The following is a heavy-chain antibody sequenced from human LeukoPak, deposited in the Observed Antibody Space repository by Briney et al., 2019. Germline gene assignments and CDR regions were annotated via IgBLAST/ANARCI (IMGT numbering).Heavy chain of an antibody. Sequence: SETLSLTCTVSGGSISSSSYYWGWIRQPPGKGLEWIGSIYYSGSTYYNPSLKSRVTISVHTSKNQFSLKLSSVTAADTAVYYCARLSPKWLPTGGLAYWGQGTLVTVSS. V-gene: IGHV4-39*01. CDR2: IYYSGST. D-gene: IGHD3-22*01. CDR1: GGSISSSSYY. J-gene: IGHJ4*02. CDR3: ARLSPKWLPTGGLAY.